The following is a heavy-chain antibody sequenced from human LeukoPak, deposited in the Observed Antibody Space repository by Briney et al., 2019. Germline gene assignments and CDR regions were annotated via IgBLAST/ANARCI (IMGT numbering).Heavy chain of an antibody. Sequence: PSGTLSLTCAVSGGSISSSNWWSWVRQPPGKGLEWIGYIYYSGSTNYNPSLKSRVTISVDTSKNQFSLKLSSVTAADTAVYYCARDGYYDFWSGLSGWFDPWGQGTLVTVSS. D-gene: IGHD3-3*01. CDR2: IYYSGST. CDR1: GGSISSSNW. CDR3: ARDGYYDFWSGLSGWFDP. V-gene: IGHV4-4*02. J-gene: IGHJ5*02.